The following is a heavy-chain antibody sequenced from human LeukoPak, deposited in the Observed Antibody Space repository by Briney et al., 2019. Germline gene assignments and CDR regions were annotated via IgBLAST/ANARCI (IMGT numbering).Heavy chain of an antibody. J-gene: IGHJ4*02. CDR1: GFTVSSNH. Sequence: GGSLRLSCAASGFTVSSNHMSWVRQAPGKGLEWVSYISSSGSTIYYADSVKGRFTISRDNAKNSLYLQMNSLRAEDTAVYYCARETLMTTVTTYPFWGQGTLVTVSS. V-gene: IGHV3-48*03. D-gene: IGHD4-17*01. CDR2: ISSSGSTI. CDR3: ARETLMTTVTTYPF.